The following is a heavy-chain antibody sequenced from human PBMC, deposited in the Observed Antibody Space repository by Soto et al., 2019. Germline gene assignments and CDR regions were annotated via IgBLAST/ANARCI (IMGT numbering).Heavy chain of an antibody. J-gene: IGHJ3*02. D-gene: IGHD3-22*01. Sequence: LALPCVVSGCAISIDWWSWIRQPAGKGLEWIGRVYTSGSTNYNPSLKSRVTMSVDTSKNQFYLKLTSVTAADTAVYYCARDTGYSDAFDIWGQGTMVTVSS. V-gene: IGHV4-4*07. CDR3: ARDTGYSDAFDI. CDR1: GCAISIDW. CDR2: VYTSGST.